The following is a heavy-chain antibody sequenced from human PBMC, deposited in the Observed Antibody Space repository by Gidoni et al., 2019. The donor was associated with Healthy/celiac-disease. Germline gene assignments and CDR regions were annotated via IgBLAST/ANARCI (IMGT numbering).Heavy chain of an antibody. Sequence: QVQLQESGPGLVKPSETLSLTCTVSGGSVSSGSYYWSWIRQPPGKGLEWIGYIYYSGSTNYNPSLKSRVTISVDTSKNQFSLKLSSVTAADTAVYYCARAFWSGEYFQHWGQGTLVTVSS. CDR1: GGSVSSGSYY. D-gene: IGHD3-3*01. CDR3: ARAFWSGEYFQH. V-gene: IGHV4-61*01. J-gene: IGHJ1*01. CDR2: IYYSGST.